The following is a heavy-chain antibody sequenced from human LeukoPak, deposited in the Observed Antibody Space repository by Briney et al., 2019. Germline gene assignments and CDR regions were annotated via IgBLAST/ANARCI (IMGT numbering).Heavy chain of an antibody. CDR3: ARDYYDSSGYYYGY. D-gene: IGHD3-22*01. CDR2: INTNTGNP. J-gene: IGHJ4*02. CDR1: GYTFTGYY. Sequence: ASVKVSCKASGYTFTGYYMHWVRQAPGQGLEWMGWINTNTGNPTYAQGFTGRFVFSLDTSVSTAYLQISSLKAEDTAVYYCARDYYDSSGYYYGYWGQGTLVTVSS. V-gene: IGHV7-4-1*02.